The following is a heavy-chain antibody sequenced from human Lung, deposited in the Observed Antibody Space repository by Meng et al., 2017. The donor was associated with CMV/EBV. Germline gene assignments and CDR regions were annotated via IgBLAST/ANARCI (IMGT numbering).Heavy chain of an antibody. Sequence: HAQLMQSGSEVKNPGASVKVTCKASGYTFANQGITWGRQGPGQGHEWRGWNNAYNGDTNYAQTLQGRVTMTTDTSTSTAYVELRSLRSDDTAVYYCARVEVGITSGDYWGQGTLVTVSS. CDR2: NNAYNGDT. V-gene: IGHV1-18*01. CDR1: GYTFANQG. CDR3: ARVEVGITSGDY. D-gene: IGHD1-26*01. J-gene: IGHJ4*02.